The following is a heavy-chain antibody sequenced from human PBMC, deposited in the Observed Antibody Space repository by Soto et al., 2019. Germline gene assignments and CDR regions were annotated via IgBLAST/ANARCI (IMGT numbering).Heavy chain of an antibody. D-gene: IGHD3-10*01. CDR2: INPDGGST. Sequence: ASVKVSCKASGYTFTNYYMHWVRQAPGQGLEWMGIINPDGGSTTYAQKFQGRVTMTRDTSTTTVYMELSSLRSEDTAVYYCARDISGPKDYWGQGTLVTVSS. CDR3: ARDISGPKDY. V-gene: IGHV1-46*01. J-gene: IGHJ4*02. CDR1: GYTFTNYY.